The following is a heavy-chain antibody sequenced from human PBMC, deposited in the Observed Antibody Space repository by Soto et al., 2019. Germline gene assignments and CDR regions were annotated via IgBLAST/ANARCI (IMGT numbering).Heavy chain of an antibody. CDR2: IIPIFGTA. V-gene: IGHV1-69*13. CDR3: ARYCSSTSCYTPYYYGMDV. CDR1: GGTFSSYA. J-gene: IGHJ6*02. Sequence: SVKVSCKASGGTFSSYAISWVRQAPGQGLEWMGGIIPIFGTANYAQKFQGRVTITADESTSTAYMELSSLRSEDTAVYYCARYCSSTSCYTPYYYGMDVWGQGTTVTVYS. D-gene: IGHD2-2*02.